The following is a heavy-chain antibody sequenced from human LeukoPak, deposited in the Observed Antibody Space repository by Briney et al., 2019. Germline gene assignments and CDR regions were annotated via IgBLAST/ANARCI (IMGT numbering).Heavy chain of an antibody. CDR2: INPNSGGT. CDR3: AKDWDDYGDYVPYYFDY. CDR1: GYTFTGYY. V-gene: IGHV1-2*02. Sequence: ASVKVSCKASGYTFTGYYMHWVRQAPGQGLEWMGWINPNSGGTNYAQKFQGRVTMTRDTSISTAYMELSRLRSDDTAVYYCAKDWDDYGDYVPYYFDYWGQGTLVTVSS. J-gene: IGHJ4*02. D-gene: IGHD4-17*01.